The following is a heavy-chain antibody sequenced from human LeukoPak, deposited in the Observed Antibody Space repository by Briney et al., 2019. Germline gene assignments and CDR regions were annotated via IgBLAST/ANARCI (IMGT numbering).Heavy chain of an antibody. CDR1: GGSISSYY. J-gene: IGHJ4*02. CDR3: ARHSIVGRWLVPFDY. Sequence: PSETLSLTCTVSGGSISSYYWSWIRQPPGKGLEWIGYIYYSGSTNYNPSLKSRVTISVDTSKNQFSLKLSSVTAADTAVYYCARHSIVGRWLVPFDYWGQGTLVTVSS. D-gene: IGHD6-19*01. CDR2: IYYSGST. V-gene: IGHV4-59*08.